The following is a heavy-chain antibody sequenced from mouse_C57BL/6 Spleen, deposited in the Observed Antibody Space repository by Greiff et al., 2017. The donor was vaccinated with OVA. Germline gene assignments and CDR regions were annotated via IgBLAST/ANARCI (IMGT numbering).Heavy chain of an antibody. V-gene: IGHV1-80*01. Sequence: VKLQESGAELVKPGASVKISCKASGYAFSSYWMNWVKQRPGKGLEWIGQIYPGDGDTNYNGKFKGKATLTADKSSSTAYMQLSSLTSEDSAVYFCARDSSGYYFDYWGQGTTLTVSS. J-gene: IGHJ2*01. D-gene: IGHD3-2*02. CDR2: IYPGDGDT. CDR1: GYAFSSYW. CDR3: ARDSSGYYFDY.